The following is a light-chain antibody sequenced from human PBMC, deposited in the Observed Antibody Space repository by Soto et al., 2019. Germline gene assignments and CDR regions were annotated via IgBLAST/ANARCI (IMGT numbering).Light chain of an antibody. V-gene: IGLV3-1*01. CDR1: KLGDKY. CDR3: QAWDSSTVV. J-gene: IGLJ2*01. CDR2: QDT. Sequence: SYELTQPPSVSVSPGQTASIACSGDKLGDKYVCWYQQKPGQSPVLVVYQDTEGPSGIPERFSGSNSGNTATLTISGTQAMDEADYYCQAWDSSTVVFGGGTKLTVL.